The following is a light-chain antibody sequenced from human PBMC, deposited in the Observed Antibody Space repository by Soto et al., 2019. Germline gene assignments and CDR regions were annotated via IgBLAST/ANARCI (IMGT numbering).Light chain of an antibody. CDR1: QSISRW. V-gene: IGKV1-39*01. CDR3: QQSYNSPPIT. Sequence: DIQMTQSPSTLSASVGDRVTITCRASQSISRWLAWYQQRPGKAPKVLIYAASSLQSGVPSRFRGSGYGTDFALTITSLQPEDFATYYCQQSYNSPPITFGQGTRLEIK. J-gene: IGKJ5*01. CDR2: AAS.